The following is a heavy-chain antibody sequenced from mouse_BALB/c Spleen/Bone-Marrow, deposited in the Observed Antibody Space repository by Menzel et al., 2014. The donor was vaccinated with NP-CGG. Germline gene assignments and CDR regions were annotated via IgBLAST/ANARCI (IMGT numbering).Heavy chain of an antibody. CDR1: GFTFTDYY. J-gene: IGHJ2*01. V-gene: IGHV7-3*02. Sequence: EVKLLESGGGLVQPRGSLRLSCATSGFTFTDYYMNWVRQPPGKALEWLAFIRNKAYGYTTEYSASVKCLFTISRDNSQNILYLQMNPLRAEDSATYYCARDMGVLLFHSWGQGTTLAVSS. CDR2: IRNKAYGYTT. CDR3: ARDMGVLLFHS. D-gene: IGHD1-1*01.